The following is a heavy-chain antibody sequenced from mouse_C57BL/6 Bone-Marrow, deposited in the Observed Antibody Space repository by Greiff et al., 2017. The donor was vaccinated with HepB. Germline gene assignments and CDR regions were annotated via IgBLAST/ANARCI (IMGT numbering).Heavy chain of an antibody. CDR1: GYSITSGYY. D-gene: IGHD4-1*01. V-gene: IGHV3-6*01. CDR2: ISYDGSN. CDR3: ATSLGRRDY. Sequence: EVKLQESGPGLVKPSQSLSLTCSVTGYSITSGYYWNWIRQFPGNKLEWMGYISYDGSNNYNPSLKNRISITRDTSKNQFFLKLNSVTTEDTATYYCATSLGRRDYWGQGTTLTVSS. J-gene: IGHJ2*01.